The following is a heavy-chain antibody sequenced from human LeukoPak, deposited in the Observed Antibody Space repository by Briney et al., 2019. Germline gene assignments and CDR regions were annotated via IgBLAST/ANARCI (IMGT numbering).Heavy chain of an antibody. CDR1: GFTFSSYS. Sequence: GGSLRLSCAASGFTFSSYSMNWVRQAPGKGLEWVSYISSSSSTIYYADSVKGRFTISRDNAKNSLYLQMNSLRAEDTAVYYCARKGVIAAAGTGDYWGQGTLVTVSS. J-gene: IGHJ4*02. CDR2: ISSSSSTI. V-gene: IGHV3-48*04. CDR3: ARKGVIAAAGTGDY. D-gene: IGHD6-13*01.